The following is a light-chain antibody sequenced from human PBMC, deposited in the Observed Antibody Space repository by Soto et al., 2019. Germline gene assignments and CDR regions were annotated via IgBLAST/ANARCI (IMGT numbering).Light chain of an antibody. Sequence: EIVMTQSPATLSVSPGERATLSCRASQSVSSNLAWYQQKPGQAPRLLIYGASTRATGIPARFGGSGSGTEFTLTISSLQSEDFAVYYCQQYNNWPGTFGQGTKV. V-gene: IGKV3-15*01. CDR1: QSVSSN. CDR2: GAS. J-gene: IGKJ1*01. CDR3: QQYNNWPGT.